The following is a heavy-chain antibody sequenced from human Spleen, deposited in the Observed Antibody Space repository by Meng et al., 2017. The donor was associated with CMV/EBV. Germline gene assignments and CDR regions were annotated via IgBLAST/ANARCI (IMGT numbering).Heavy chain of an antibody. CDR2: INPMLRIA. J-gene: IGHJ5*02. Sequence: KVSCKASAETFRSYTVTWVRQAPGQGLEWMGRINPMLRIANYAQKFHGRITITANTSTSTVYMELSSLRSDDTAVYYCAALPNSWFDPWGQGTLVTVSS. V-gene: IGHV1-69*02. CDR1: AETFRSYT. CDR3: AALPNSWFDP.